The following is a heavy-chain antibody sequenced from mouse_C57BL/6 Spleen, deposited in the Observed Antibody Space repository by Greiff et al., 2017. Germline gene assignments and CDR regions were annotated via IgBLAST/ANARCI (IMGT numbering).Heavy chain of an antibody. D-gene: IGHD1-1*01. CDR2: ISDGGSYT. V-gene: IGHV5-4*01. J-gene: IGHJ1*03. CDR3: ARDWVTTVRSGDWYFDV. CDR1: GFTFSSYA. Sequence: DVMLVESGGGLVKPGGSLKLSCAASGFTFSSYAMSWVRQTPEKRLEWVATISDGGSYTYYPDNVKGRFTISRDNAKNNLYLQMSHLKSEDTAMYYCARDWVTTVRSGDWYFDVWGTGTTVTVSS.